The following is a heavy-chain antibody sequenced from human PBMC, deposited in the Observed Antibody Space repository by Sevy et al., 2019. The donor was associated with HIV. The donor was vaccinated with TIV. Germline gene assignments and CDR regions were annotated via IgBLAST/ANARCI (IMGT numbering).Heavy chain of an antibody. CDR2: VYYTGNT. CDR3: ARIPLRGYSYGYEYFDY. J-gene: IGHJ4*02. D-gene: IGHD5-18*01. Sequence: SETLSLTCTVSGGSITSLYWGWIRQPPGKGLEWIANVYYTGNTNYNPSLKSRVTISLDTSKNQFSLKLSSVTAADTAVYYCARIPLRGYSYGYEYFDYWGQGTLVIVSS. CDR1: GGSITSLY. V-gene: IGHV4-59*11.